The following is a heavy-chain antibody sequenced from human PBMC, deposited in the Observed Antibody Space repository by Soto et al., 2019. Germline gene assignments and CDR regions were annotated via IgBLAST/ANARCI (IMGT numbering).Heavy chain of an antibody. D-gene: IGHD6-13*01. CDR2: ISASGTST. J-gene: IGHJ5*02. V-gene: IGHV3-23*01. CDR1: GISLSNNA. Sequence: EVQLLESGGGLVQPGGSLRVSCAASGISLSNNAMSWVRQAPGKGLEWVSSISASGTSTYYADSVTGRFTISRDISSNTLYREMHLLRAYDTAVYYCAKRGDSTSWYWFGPGGQGKLVTVSS. CDR3: AKRGDSTSWYWFGP.